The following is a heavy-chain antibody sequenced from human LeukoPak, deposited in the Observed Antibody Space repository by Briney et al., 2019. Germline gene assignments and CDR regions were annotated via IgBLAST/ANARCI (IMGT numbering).Heavy chain of an antibody. CDR2: ISAYNGNT. CDR1: GYTFTSYG. Sequence: ASVKVSCKASGYTFTSYGISWVRQAPGQGLEWMGWISAYNGNTNYAQKLQGRVTMTTDTSTSTAYMELRSLRSDDTAVYYCASTPKYDSSGYYRDYWGQGTLVTVSS. CDR3: ASTPKYDSSGYYRDY. V-gene: IGHV1-18*01. D-gene: IGHD3-22*01. J-gene: IGHJ4*02.